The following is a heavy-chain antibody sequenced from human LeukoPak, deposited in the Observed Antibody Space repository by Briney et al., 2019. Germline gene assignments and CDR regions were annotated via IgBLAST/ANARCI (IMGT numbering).Heavy chain of an antibody. CDR2: IRYDGSNK. V-gene: IGHV3-30*02. CDR3: AKEHDYSGWFDP. D-gene: IGHD4-11*01. J-gene: IGHJ5*02. Sequence: PGGSLRLSCAASGFTFSSYGMHWVRQAPCKGLEWVAFIRYDGSNKYYADSVKGRFTISRDNSKNTLYLQMNSLRAEDTAVYYCAKEHDYSGWFDPWGQGTLVTVSS. CDR1: GFTFSSYG.